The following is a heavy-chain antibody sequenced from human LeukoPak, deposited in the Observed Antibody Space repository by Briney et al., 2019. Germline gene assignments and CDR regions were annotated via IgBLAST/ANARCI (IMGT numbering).Heavy chain of an antibody. Sequence: GGSLRLSCAASGFTFSSYAMSWVRQAPGKGLEWVSAISGSGGSTYYADSVKGRFTISRDNSKNTLYLQMNSLRAEDTAVYYCAKGIYGDYGEVYYFDYWGQGTLVTVSS. J-gene: IGHJ4*02. CDR3: AKGIYGDYGEVYYFDY. CDR1: GFTFSSYA. CDR2: ISGSGGST. V-gene: IGHV3-23*01. D-gene: IGHD4-17*01.